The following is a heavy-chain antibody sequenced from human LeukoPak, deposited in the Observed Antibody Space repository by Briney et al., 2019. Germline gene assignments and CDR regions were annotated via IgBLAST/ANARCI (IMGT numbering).Heavy chain of an antibody. J-gene: IGHJ4*02. CDR2: IKFDGSEK. V-gene: IGHV3-7*03. Sequence: GGSLRLSCAASGFTFTNYWMSWVRQAPGEGLEWVASIKFDGSEKYYVVSVRGRFTISRDNTKNSLYLQMNSLRAEDTAVYYCAKLSDSSGYTNYDYWGQGTLVTVSS. D-gene: IGHD3-22*01. CDR1: GFTFTNYW. CDR3: AKLSDSSGYTNYDY.